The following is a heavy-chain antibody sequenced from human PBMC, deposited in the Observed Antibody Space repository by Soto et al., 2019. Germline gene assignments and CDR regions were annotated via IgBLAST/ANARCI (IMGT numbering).Heavy chain of an antibody. CDR1: GFTFSDHY. J-gene: IGHJ4*02. D-gene: IGHD1-26*01. CDR3: ARFSGSYTRGLDY. Sequence: EVQLVESGGGLVQPGGSLRLSCAASGFTFSDHYMDWVRQAPGKGLEWVGRSRNKANSYSTEYAASVKGRFTISRHKSKNSLYLQKNSQKAEDTTVYYCARFSGSYTRGLDYWGQGTLVTVSS. V-gene: IGHV3-72*01. CDR2: SRNKANSYST.